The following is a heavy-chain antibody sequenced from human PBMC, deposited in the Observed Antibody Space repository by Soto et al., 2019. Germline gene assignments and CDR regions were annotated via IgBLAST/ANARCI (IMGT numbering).Heavy chain of an antibody. D-gene: IGHD1-26*01. CDR3: ARGPPIVGNTTPLDS. V-gene: IGHV4-4*02. CDR1: GGSITNSNW. Sequence: QVQLQESGPRLVKPSGTLSLTCTVSGGSITNSNWWSWVRLPPAKGLEWIGDIYHAGSTKYNPSLERRVPMSVDTSNNQFALTLTSVTAADTAVYFCARGPPIVGNTTPLDSWGQGTLFTVS. J-gene: IGHJ4*02. CDR2: IYHAGST.